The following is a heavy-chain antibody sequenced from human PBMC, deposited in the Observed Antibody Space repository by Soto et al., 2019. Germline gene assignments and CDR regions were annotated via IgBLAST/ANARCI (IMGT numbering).Heavy chain of an antibody. Sequence: EVQLLESGGGLVQPGGSLRLSCVGSGFTSSSYWMTWVRQAPGKGLEWVASIKQDGSEKFYADSVKGRITISRDNANNSLHLQTSKSGVEDTAVYYCARGGQWGPRDALDLWGQGTTVT. CDR2: IKQDGSEK. CDR1: GFTSSSYW. V-gene: IGHV3-7*03. D-gene: IGHD7-27*01. CDR3: ARGGQWGPRDALDL. J-gene: IGHJ3*01.